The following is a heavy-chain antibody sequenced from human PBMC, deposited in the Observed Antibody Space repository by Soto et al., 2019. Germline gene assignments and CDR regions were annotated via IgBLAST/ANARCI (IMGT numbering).Heavy chain of an antibody. V-gene: IGHV4-61*01. J-gene: IGHJ4*02. Sequence: SETLSLTCTVSGGSVSGGSYYWSWIRQPPGKGLEWIGYIHYSGNTNYNPSLKSRVTISVETSKNRCSLKVNSVTAADTAVYFCARVTRPDSGPLYYFDYWGQGFLVTVSS. CDR1: GGSVSGGSYY. CDR2: IHYSGNT. D-gene: IGHD6-25*01. CDR3: ARVTRPDSGPLYYFDY.